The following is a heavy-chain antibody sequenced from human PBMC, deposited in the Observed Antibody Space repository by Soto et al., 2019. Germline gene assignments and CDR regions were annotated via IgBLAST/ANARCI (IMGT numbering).Heavy chain of an antibody. CDR1: GFSFDIYD. CDR2: ISASGGST. J-gene: IGHJ6*02. V-gene: IGHV3-23*01. Sequence: PWGSLRLSCAVSGFSFDIYDMHWVRRAQGKGPERVSGISASGGSTSYADSVRGRFPTPTDNSKNTLYQQMKRRRADDTAVYYCAKDLSGSALALLDEYYCGMDVWGQGPTVTVSS. CDR3: AKDLSGSALALLDEYYCGMDV. D-gene: IGHD1-26*01.